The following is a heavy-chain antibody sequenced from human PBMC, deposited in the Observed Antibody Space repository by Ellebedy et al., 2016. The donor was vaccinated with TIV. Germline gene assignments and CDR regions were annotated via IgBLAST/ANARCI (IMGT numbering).Heavy chain of an antibody. D-gene: IGHD4-23*01. CDR3: ARSACYGGKGYYFDY. J-gene: IGHJ4*02. V-gene: IGHV3-74*01. CDR2: INTDGSTT. CDR1: GLTFSSYW. Sequence: GGSLTLSXAASGLTFSSYWIHWVRQAPGEGLVWDSRINTDGSTTTYADSEKGRFTISRDNAENTLYQQMNSLRAEDTAVYYCARSACYGGKGYYFDYWGQGTLVTVSS.